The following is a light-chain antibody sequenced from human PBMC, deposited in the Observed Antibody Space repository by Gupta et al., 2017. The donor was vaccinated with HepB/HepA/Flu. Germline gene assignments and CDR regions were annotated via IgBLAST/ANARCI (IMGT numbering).Light chain of an antibody. Sequence: EIVLTQSPGTLSLSPGERANLSCRASQSVRSNYLAWYQQNPGQSPRLLIYGASSRATGIPDRFSGSGSGTDFTLTISRLEPEDFAVYYCQQYGSSPLTFGGGTKVEIK. V-gene: IGKV3-20*01. CDR1: QSVRSNY. CDR2: GAS. CDR3: QQYGSSPLT. J-gene: IGKJ4*01.